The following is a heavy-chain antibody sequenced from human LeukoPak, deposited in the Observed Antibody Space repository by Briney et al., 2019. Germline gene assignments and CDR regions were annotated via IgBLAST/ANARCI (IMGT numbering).Heavy chain of an antibody. J-gene: IGHJ6*03. CDR1: GGSISSYY. D-gene: IGHD2/OR15-2a*01. CDR3: ARNTNYYYYMDV. CDR2: IYYSGST. Sequence: SETLSLTCTVSGGSISSYYWSWIRQPAGKGLEWIGYIYYSGSTNYNPSLKSRVTISVDTSKDQFSLKLSSVTAADTAVYYCARNTNYYYYMDVWGKGTTVTVSS. V-gene: IGHV4-59*01.